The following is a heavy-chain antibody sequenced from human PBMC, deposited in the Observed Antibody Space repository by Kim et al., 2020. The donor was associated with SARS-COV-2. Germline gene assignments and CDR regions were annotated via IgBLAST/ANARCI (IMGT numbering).Heavy chain of an antibody. CDR3: ARIPGIAAAADY. Sequence: SGPTLVNPTQTLTLTCTFSGFSLSTSGMCVSWIRQPPGKALEWLARIDWDADKYYSTSLKTRLTISKDTSKNQVVLTMTNMDPVDTATYYCARIPGIAAAADYWGQGTLVTVSS. J-gene: IGHJ4*02. D-gene: IGHD6-13*01. V-gene: IGHV2-70*11. CDR1: GFSLSTSGMC. CDR2: IDWDADK.